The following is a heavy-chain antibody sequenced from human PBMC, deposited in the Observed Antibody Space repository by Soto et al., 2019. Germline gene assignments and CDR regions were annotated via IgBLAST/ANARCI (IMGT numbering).Heavy chain of an antibody. V-gene: IGHV4-4*02. J-gene: IGHJ6*03. CDR3: ARAVVDYYYYMDV. CDR1: SGSISSSNW. Sequence: SETLSLTXAVSSGSISSSNWWRWVRQPPGKGLEWIGEIYHSGSTNYNPSLKSRVTISVDKSRNQFSLKLSSVTAADTAVYYCARAVVDYYYYMDVWGKGTTVTVSS. CDR2: IYHSGST. D-gene: IGHD2-21*01.